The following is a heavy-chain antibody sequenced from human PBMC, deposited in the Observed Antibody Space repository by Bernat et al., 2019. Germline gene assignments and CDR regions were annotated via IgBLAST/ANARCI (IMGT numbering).Heavy chain of an antibody. Sequence: QVQLVVSGGGVVQPGGSLRLSCAESGFTFSSNGMHWVRQAPGKGLEWVAFIQYDGNNEYYADSVKGRFTISRDNSKNTLYLQMNSLTVEDMAVYYCTKDRRAILETWGQGTMVTVSS. CDR3: TKDRRAILET. CDR1: GFTFSSNG. CDR2: IQYDGNNE. D-gene: IGHD3-3*01. V-gene: IGHV3-30*02. J-gene: IGHJ3*01.